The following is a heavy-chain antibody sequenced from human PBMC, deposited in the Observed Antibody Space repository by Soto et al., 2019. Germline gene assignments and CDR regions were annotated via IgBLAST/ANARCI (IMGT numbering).Heavy chain of an antibody. V-gene: IGHV3-23*01. J-gene: IGHJ4*02. CDR2: ISDSGDST. Sequence: EVQLLESGGGLLQPRGSLRLSCAASGLTFSSHAMTWVRQAPGKGLQWVSTISDSGDSTYYADSVKGRFTISRDNSKNTLYLQMNSLRAEDTAVYYCAKVGWIGGQGTLVTVSS. CDR3: AKVGWI. D-gene: IGHD5-12*01. CDR1: GLTFSSHA.